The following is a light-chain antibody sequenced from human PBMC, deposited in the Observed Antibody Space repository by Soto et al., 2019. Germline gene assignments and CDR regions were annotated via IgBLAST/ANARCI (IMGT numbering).Light chain of an antibody. CDR1: SSNIGNNY. CDR3: GTWDSSLSVVV. Sequence: QSVLRQPPSVSAAPGQKVTISCSGSSSNIGNNYVSWYQQLPGTAPKLLIYENNKRPSGIPDRFSGSKSGTSATLGITGLQTGDEADYYCGTWDSSLSVVVFGGGTKLTVL. CDR2: ENN. V-gene: IGLV1-51*02. J-gene: IGLJ2*01.